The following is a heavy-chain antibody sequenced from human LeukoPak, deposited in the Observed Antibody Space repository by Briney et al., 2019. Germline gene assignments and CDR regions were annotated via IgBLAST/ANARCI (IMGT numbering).Heavy chain of an antibody. D-gene: IGHD3-3*01. Sequence: PSETLSLTCTVSGGSITNYYWSWIRQPPGEGLEWMGYVYHSGSTNYNPSHKSRVTVSVDMAKNQISLKMSSVTAADTAVFYCARSRVWSDYWGSFDYWGQGILVTVSS. CDR1: GGSITNYY. V-gene: IGHV4-59*01. J-gene: IGHJ4*02. CDR3: ARSRVWSDYWGSFDY. CDR2: VYHSGST.